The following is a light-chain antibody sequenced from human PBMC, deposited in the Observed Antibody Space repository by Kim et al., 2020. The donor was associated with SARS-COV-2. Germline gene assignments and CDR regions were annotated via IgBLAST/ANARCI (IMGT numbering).Light chain of an antibody. CDR2: DVS. Sequence: TCRGGSVSNYVSWYQHHPGKAPKLLIYDVSNRPSGVSARFSGSKSGNTASLTISGIQAEDEADYYCRSYAGSSIVLFGGGTQLTVL. J-gene: IGLJ2*01. CDR1: CRGGSVSNY. CDR3: RSYAGSSIVL. V-gene: IGLV2-8*01.